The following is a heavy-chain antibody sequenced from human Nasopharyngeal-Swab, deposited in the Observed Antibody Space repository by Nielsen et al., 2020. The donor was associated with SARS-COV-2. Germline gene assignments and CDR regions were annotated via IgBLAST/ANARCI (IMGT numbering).Heavy chain of an antibody. V-gene: IGHV3-21*01. Sequence: GESLKISCAASGFTFNLFTLNWVRQAPGKGLEWVSAISSTGDYIYYAASVKGRFTVSRDNAKNSVYLQMNSVRAKDTAVYYCAREAPAMFAYWGQGTLVTVSS. CDR2: ISSTGDYI. CDR1: GFTFNLFT. J-gene: IGHJ4*02. CDR3: AREAPAMFAY.